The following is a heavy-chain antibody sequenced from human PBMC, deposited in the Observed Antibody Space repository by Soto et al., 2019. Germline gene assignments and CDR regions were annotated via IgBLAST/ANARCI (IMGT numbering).Heavy chain of an antibody. V-gene: IGHV4-30-4*01. CDR2: IYYSGST. J-gene: IGHJ6*02. Sequence: KASETLSLTCDVSGHSISDYYWSWIRQPPGKGLEWIGYIYYSGSTYYNPSLKSRVTISVDTSKNQFSLKLSSVTAADTAVYYCARDSYGSGSYEYYYGMDVWGQGTTVTVSS. CDR3: ARDSYGSGSYEYYYGMDV. CDR1: GHSISDYY. D-gene: IGHD3-10*01.